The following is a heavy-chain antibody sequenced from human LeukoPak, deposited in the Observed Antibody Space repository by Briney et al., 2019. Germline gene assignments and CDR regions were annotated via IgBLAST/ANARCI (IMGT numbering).Heavy chain of an antibody. D-gene: IGHD2-8*01. CDR1: GFTFSSYE. Sequence: GGSLRLSCAASGFTFSSYEMNWVRQAPGKGLEWVSYISSSGSTIYYADSVKGLFTISRDNAKNSLYLQMNSLRAEDTAVYYCASAYCTNGVCLDAFDIWGQGTMVTVSS. J-gene: IGHJ3*02. CDR2: ISSSGSTI. V-gene: IGHV3-48*03. CDR3: ASAYCTNGVCLDAFDI.